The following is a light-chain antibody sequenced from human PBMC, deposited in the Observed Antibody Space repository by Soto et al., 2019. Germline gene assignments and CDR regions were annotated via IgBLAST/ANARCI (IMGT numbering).Light chain of an antibody. CDR1: HSVSSS. J-gene: IGKJ1*01. Sequence: ELVMTQSPATLSVSPGERATLSCRASHSVSSSLSWYQQKPGEAPRPLISGASTRAAGITARCSGSGAGTKFTLTIISRQSDDFVVYYCQHYNACPWTFGQGTKVDI. V-gene: IGKV3-15*01. CDR2: GAS. CDR3: QHYNACPWT.